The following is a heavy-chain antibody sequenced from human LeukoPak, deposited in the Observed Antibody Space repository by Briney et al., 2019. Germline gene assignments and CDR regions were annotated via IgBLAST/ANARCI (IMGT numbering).Heavy chain of an antibody. CDR3: AREGYYDSSGYYLDAFDI. Sequence: PSETLSLTCTVSGGSISSYYWSWIRQPPGKGLEWIGYIYYSGSTNYNPSLKSRVTISVDTSKNQFSLKLSSVTAADTAVYYCAREGYYDSSGYYLDAFDIWGQGTMVTVSS. CDR1: GGSISSYY. CDR2: IYYSGST. V-gene: IGHV4-59*01. D-gene: IGHD3-22*01. J-gene: IGHJ3*02.